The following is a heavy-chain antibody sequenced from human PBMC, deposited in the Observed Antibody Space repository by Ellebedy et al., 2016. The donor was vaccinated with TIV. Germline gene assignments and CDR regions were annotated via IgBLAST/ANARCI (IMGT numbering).Heavy chain of an antibody. CDR1: GFPLSNASMG. CDR3: ARMRENIENYGYFDI. D-gene: IGHD2/OR15-2a*01. V-gene: IGHV2-26*01. J-gene: IGHJ3*02. CDR2: PFSIDQK. Sequence: SGPTLVNPTETLTLTCTVSGFPLSNASMGVRWIRQPPGNALEWPAPPFSIDQKSYSTSLNHRLTLSKGTSGSQVDLMMTDMDPVDTATYYCARMRENIENYGYFDIWGQGTMVTVAS.